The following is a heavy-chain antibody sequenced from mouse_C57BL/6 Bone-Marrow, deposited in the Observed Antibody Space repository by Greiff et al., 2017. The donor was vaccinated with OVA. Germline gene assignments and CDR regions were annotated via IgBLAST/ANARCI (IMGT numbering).Heavy chain of an antibody. CDR3: ARTDYSKGYAMDY. D-gene: IGHD2-5*01. Sequence: VKLVESGAELARPGASVKLSCKASGYTFTSYGISWVKQRTGQGLEWIGEIYPRSGNTYYNEKFKGKATLTADKSSSTAYMELRSLTSEDSAVYFCARTDYSKGYAMDYWGQGTSVTVSS. CDR1: GYTFTSYG. CDR2: IYPRSGNT. V-gene: IGHV1-81*01. J-gene: IGHJ4*01.